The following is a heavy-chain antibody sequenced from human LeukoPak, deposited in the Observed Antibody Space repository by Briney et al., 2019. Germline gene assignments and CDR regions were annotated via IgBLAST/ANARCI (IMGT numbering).Heavy chain of an antibody. D-gene: IGHD6-13*01. CDR1: GITFSIAW. Sequence: GGSLRLSCAASGITFSIAWMNWVRQAPGKGLEWIGRIKSKTDGGTTDYAADVEGRFTISRDDSEDTVDLQMNSLKTEDTALYYCTTGYGSTWYGWGQGTLVTVSS. V-gene: IGHV3-15*01. J-gene: IGHJ4*02. CDR3: TTGYGSTWYG. CDR2: IKSKTDGGTT.